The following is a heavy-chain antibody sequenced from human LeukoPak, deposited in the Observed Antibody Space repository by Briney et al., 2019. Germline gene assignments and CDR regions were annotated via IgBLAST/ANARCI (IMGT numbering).Heavy chain of an antibody. J-gene: IGHJ3*02. Sequence: SVKVSCKASGGTFTSYAISWVRQAPGQGLEWMGGIIPIFGTANYAQKFQGRVTTTADESTSTAYMELSSLRSEDTAVYYCARDILGTAERAFDIWGQGTMVTVSS. CDR2: IIPIFGTA. V-gene: IGHV1-69*13. D-gene: IGHD1-26*01. CDR3: ARDILGTAERAFDI. CDR1: GGTFTSYA.